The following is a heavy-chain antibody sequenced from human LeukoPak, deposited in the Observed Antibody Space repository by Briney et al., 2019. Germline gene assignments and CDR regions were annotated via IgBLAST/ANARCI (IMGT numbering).Heavy chain of an antibody. J-gene: IGHJ6*02. V-gene: IGHV1-2*02. Sequence: GASVKVSCRASGYTFTGYYMHWVRQAPGQGLEWMGWISPNSGGTNYAQKFQGRVTMTRDTSISTAYMELSRLRSDDTAVYYCARDLYGDYGSYYYGMDVWGQGTTVTVSS. D-gene: IGHD4-17*01. CDR1: GYTFTGYY. CDR2: ISPNSGGT. CDR3: ARDLYGDYGSYYYGMDV.